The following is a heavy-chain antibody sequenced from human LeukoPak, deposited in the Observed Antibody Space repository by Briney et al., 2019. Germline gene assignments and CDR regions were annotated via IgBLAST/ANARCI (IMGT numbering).Heavy chain of an antibody. Sequence: GGSLRLSCAASGFAFSRYGMHWVRQAPGKGLVWVSAISGCGGSTYYADSVKGRFTISRDNSKNTLYLQMNSLRAEDTALYYCAKGSRDGYNYDAFDIWGQGTMVTVSS. CDR3: AKGSRDGYNYDAFDI. CDR2: ISGCGGST. D-gene: IGHD5-24*01. J-gene: IGHJ3*02. V-gene: IGHV3-23*01. CDR1: GFAFSRYG.